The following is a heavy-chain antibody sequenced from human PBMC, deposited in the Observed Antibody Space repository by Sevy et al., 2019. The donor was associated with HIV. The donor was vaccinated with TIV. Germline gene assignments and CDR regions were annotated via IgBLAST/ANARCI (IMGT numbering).Heavy chain of an antibody. Sequence: GGSLRLSCAASGFTFSSYSMNWVRQAPGKGLEWVSYISSSSSTIYYADSVKGQFTISRDNAKNSLYLQMNSLRDEDTAVYYCARDPSGSYYGSGSYLPSDYWGQGTLVTVSS. V-gene: IGHV3-48*02. CDR3: ARDPSGSYYGSGSYLPSDY. CDR2: ISSSSSTI. D-gene: IGHD3-10*01. J-gene: IGHJ4*02. CDR1: GFTFSSYS.